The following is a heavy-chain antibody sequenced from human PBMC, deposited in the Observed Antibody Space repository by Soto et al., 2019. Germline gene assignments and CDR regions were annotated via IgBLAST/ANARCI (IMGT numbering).Heavy chain of an antibody. D-gene: IGHD2-15*01. CDR1: GGSISSGDYY. CDR2: IYYSGST. Sequence: QVQLQESGPGLVKPSQTLSLTCTVSGGSISSGDYYWSWIRQPPGKGLEWIGYIYYSGSTYYNPSLKSRVTISVDTSKNQFSLKLSSVTAADTAVYYCARDQVLDCSGGSCYPGHWFDPWGQGTLVTVSS. CDR3: ARDQVLDCSGGSCYPGHWFDP. V-gene: IGHV4-30-4*01. J-gene: IGHJ5*02.